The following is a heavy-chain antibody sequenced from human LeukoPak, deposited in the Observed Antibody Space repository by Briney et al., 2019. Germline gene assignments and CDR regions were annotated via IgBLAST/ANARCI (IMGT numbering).Heavy chain of an antibody. CDR2: ISTYYGNT. CDR3: ARVYSTNYYGSGDRPFPFDY. Sequence: ASVKVSCKASGYTFTSYGFSWVRQAPGQGLEWMGWISTYYGNTNYAQKLQDRVTMTTDTSTSTAYMELTSLRSDDTAVYYCARVYSTNYYGSGDRPFPFDYWGQGTVVTVSS. D-gene: IGHD3-10*01. V-gene: IGHV1-18*01. CDR1: GYTFTSYG. J-gene: IGHJ4*02.